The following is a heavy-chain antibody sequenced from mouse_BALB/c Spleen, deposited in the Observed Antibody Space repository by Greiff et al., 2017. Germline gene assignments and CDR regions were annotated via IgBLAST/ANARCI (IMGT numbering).Heavy chain of an antibody. D-gene: IGHD2-4*01. CDR1: GFTFSNYW. J-gene: IGHJ4*01. Sequence: DVMLVESGGGLVQPGGSMKLSCVASGFTFSNYWMNWVRQSPEKGLEWVAEIRLKSNNYATHYAESVKGRFTISRDDSKSSVYLQMNNLRAEDTGIYYCTRRGLRRTFYYAMDYWGQGTSVTVSS. CDR2: IRLKSNNYAT. CDR3: TRRGLRRTFYYAMDY. V-gene: IGHV6-6*02.